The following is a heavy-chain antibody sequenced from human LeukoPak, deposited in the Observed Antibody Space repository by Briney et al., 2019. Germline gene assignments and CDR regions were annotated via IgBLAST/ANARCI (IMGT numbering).Heavy chain of an antibody. CDR3: ARWALLRRDGYNFDS. Sequence: SETLSLTCTVSGGSISSSSYYWGWIRQPPGKGLEWIGSIYYSGSTYYNPSLKSRVTISVDTSKNQFSLKLSSVTAADTAVYYCARWALLRRDGYNFDSWGQGTLVTVSS. J-gene: IGHJ4*02. CDR1: GGSISSSSYY. CDR2: IYYSGST. D-gene: IGHD5-24*01. V-gene: IGHV4-39*07.